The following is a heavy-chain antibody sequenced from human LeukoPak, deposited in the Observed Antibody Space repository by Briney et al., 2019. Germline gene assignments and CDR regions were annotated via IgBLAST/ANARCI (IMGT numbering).Heavy chain of an antibody. CDR1: GGTFSSYA. D-gene: IGHD1-26*01. Sequence: GASVKVSCKASGGTFSSYAISWVRQAPGQGLEWMGGIIPIFGTANYAQKFQGRVTITADESTSTAYMELSSLRSEDTAVYYCARVNWELLNAFDIWGQGTMVTVSS. CDR2: IIPIFGTA. CDR3: ARVNWELLNAFDI. J-gene: IGHJ3*02. V-gene: IGHV1-69*13.